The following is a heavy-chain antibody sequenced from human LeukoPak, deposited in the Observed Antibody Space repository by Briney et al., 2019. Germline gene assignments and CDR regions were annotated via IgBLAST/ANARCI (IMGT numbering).Heavy chain of an antibody. V-gene: IGHV4-4*07. CDR2: IHMSGST. CDR1: VDSINSYH. Sequence: PSETLSLTCTVSVDSINSYHWSWIRQPSGRGLECIGRIHMSGSTNYNPSLRSRAAFSMDNSNKQISLEVTSVTAVARAQYYCARDDSSRDASGHYHYRGQGNLVTGSS. J-gene: IGHJ4*02. CDR3: ARDDSSRDASGHYHY. D-gene: IGHD3-22*01.